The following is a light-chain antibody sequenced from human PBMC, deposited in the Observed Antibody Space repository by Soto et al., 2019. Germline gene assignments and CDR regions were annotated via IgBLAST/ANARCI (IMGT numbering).Light chain of an antibody. V-gene: IGKV3-11*01. Sequence: EIVLTQSPATLSLSPGERATLSCRASQSVSTYLAWYQQKPGQAPRLLIYDASNRATGIPARFSGSGSGTDFTLTISSLEPEDFAVYYCQHRRNWPRTLGQGTKLEIK. J-gene: IGKJ2*01. CDR1: QSVSTY. CDR2: DAS. CDR3: QHRRNWPRT.